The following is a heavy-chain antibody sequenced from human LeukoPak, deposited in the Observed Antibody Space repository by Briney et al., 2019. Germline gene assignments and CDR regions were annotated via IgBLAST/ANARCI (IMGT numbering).Heavy chain of an antibody. CDR2: IIPIFGTA. V-gene: IGHV1-69*06. Sequence: SVKVSCMASVGTFRSYAISGVRQAPGQGVEWMGGIIPIFGTANYAQRFQGRVTITAGKSTSTAYMELSSLRSEDTAVYYCARQYCSGGSCRFFDYWGQGTLVTVSS. CDR1: VGTFRSYA. J-gene: IGHJ4*02. D-gene: IGHD2-15*01. CDR3: ARQYCSGGSCRFFDY.